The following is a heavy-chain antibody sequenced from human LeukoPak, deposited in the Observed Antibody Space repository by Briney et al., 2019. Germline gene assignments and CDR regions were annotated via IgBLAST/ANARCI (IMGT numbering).Heavy chain of an antibody. CDR2: INPNSGGT. CDR1: GYTFTGCY. V-gene: IGHV1-2*02. Sequence: ASVKVSCKASGYTFTGCYMHWVRQAPGQGLEWMGWINPNSGGTNYAQKFQGRVTMTRDTSISTAYMELSRLRSDDTAVYYCARDKGELLWSDAFDIWGQGTMVTVSS. J-gene: IGHJ3*02. CDR3: ARDKGELLWSDAFDI. D-gene: IGHD1-26*01.